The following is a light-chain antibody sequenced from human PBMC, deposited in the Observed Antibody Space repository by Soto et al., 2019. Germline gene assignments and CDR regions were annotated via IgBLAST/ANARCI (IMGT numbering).Light chain of an antibody. CDR2: LGS. CDR1: QSLLHSNGYHY. CDR3: MQALQTRT. J-gene: IGKJ1*01. Sequence: DIVLTQSPLSLTVTPGDPAAISFMASQSLLHSNGYHYLDWYLQKPGQSPQLLIYLGSNRASGVPDRFSGSGSGTDFTLKISRVEAEDVGVYYCMQALQTRTFGQGTKVDIK. V-gene: IGKV2-28*01.